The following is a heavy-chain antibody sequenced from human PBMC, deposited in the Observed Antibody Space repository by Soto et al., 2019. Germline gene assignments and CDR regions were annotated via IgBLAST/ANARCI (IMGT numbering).Heavy chain of an antibody. J-gene: IGHJ6*02. CDR3: ARHRPYFGSGSYFYGMDV. Sequence: QVQLVQSGAEVKKPGSSMKVSCKASGGTFTSHAISWVRQAPGQGLEWMGGIVPYINTANYAQKFQGRVTISADESMTTAYMEVSGLTSGDTAIYYCARHRPYFGSGSYFYGMDVWCQGTTVTVSS. D-gene: IGHD3-10*01. CDR1: GGTFTSHA. CDR2: IVPYINTA. V-gene: IGHV1-69*01.